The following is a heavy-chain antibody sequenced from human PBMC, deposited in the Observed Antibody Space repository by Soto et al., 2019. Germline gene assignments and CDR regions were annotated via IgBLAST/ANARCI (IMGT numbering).Heavy chain of an antibody. D-gene: IGHD3-10*01. V-gene: IGHV3-30*18. Sequence: QVQLVESGGGVVQPGRSLRLSCAASGFTFSSYGMHWVRQAPGKGLECVAVISYDGSNKYYADSVKGRFTISRDNSKNTLYLQMNSLRAEDTAVYYCAKGGGSGSYKYYGMDVWGQGTTVTVSS. CDR3: AKGGGSGSYKYYGMDV. J-gene: IGHJ6*02. CDR2: ISYDGSNK. CDR1: GFTFSSYG.